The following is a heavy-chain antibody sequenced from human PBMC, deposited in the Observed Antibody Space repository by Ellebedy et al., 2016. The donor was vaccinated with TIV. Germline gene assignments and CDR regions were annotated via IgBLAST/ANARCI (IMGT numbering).Heavy chain of an antibody. Sequence: GESLKISXVGSGFNFRFAWMSWVRQAPGKGLEWVGRIKSQIDGETTDYTAPVTGRFSISRDDSKNTLYLQMNRLKSEDTGMYFCYTDRSGFFHGSGSYDEYYDVWGRGTQVTVSS. CDR2: IKSQIDGETT. CDR1: GFNFRFAW. J-gene: IGHJ2*01. D-gene: IGHD3-10*01. V-gene: IGHV3-15*01. CDR3: YTDRSGFFHGSGSYDEYYDV.